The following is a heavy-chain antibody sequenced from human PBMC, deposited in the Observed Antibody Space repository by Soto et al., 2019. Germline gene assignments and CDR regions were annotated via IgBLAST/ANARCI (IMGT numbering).Heavy chain of an antibody. Sequence: GGALRLSFAAPGFTFSDYYMSWIRQAPGEGLEWVSYISSSGSTIYYADSVKGRFTISRDNAKNSLYLQMNSLRAEDTAVYYCARMNSGYVTPLYYYGMDVWGQGTTVTVS. CDR2: ISSSGSTI. J-gene: IGHJ6*02. CDR1: GFTFSDYY. D-gene: IGHD5-12*01. V-gene: IGHV3-11*01. CDR3: ARMNSGYVTPLYYYGMDV.